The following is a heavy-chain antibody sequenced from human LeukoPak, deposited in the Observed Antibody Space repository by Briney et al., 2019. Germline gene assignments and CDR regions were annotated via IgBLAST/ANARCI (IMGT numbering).Heavy chain of an antibody. Sequence: GGSLRLSCAASGFTFDDYAMHWVRQAPGKGLGWVSGISWNSGSIGYADSVKGRFTISRDNAKNSLYLQMNSLRAEDTALYYCAKDKHSSSEGYFDYWGQGTLVTVSS. V-gene: IGHV3-9*01. J-gene: IGHJ4*02. D-gene: IGHD6-6*01. CDR3: AKDKHSSSEGYFDY. CDR2: ISWNSGSI. CDR1: GFTFDDYA.